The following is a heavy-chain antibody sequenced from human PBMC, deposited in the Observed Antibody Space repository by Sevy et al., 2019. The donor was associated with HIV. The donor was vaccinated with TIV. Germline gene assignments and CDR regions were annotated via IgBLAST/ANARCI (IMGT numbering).Heavy chain of an antibody. CDR3: ARGGSGSFDPFYYYYDMDV. V-gene: IGHV3-30-3*01. D-gene: IGHD3-10*01. CDR1: GFTFSTHA. CDR2: ISYDGHMK. J-gene: IGHJ6*02. Sequence: GGSLRLSCTASGFTFSTHAAHWVRQAPGKGLEWVAVISYDGHMKYYADSVKGRFTISRDNSKSALYMYMNSLRPDDTARYYCARGGSGSFDPFYYYYDMDVWGQGTTVTVSS.